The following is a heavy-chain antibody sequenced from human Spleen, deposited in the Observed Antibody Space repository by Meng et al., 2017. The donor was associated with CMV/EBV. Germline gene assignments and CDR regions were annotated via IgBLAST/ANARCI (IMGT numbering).Heavy chain of an antibody. CDR3: ARVSSGWDYFDY. V-gene: IGHV4-31*03. CDR2: IYYSGST. CDR1: GGSVSSGGYY. Sequence: VEAPACGPGLMKPSLTLPLASTVSGGSVSSGGYYWTWIRQHPGKGLEWFGHIYYSGSTFYNPSLKRRVIISIDTSKNQFSLNLRSVTAADTAVYYCARVSSGWDYFDYWGQGTLVTVSS. J-gene: IGHJ4*02. D-gene: IGHD6-19*01.